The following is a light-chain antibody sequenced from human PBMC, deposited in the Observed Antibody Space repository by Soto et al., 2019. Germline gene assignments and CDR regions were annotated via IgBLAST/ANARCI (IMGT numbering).Light chain of an antibody. Sequence: DIQMTQSPSFLSASVGDRVTITCRASQGIRNSLAWYQHKPGKIPKLLIYAASTLYSGVSSRFSGSGSGTDFTLPIGSLQPEDVAVYYCQKHSSVPFTFGGGNKVEIK. J-gene: IGKJ4*01. CDR3: QKHSSVPFT. V-gene: IGKV1-27*01. CDR2: AAS. CDR1: QGIRNS.